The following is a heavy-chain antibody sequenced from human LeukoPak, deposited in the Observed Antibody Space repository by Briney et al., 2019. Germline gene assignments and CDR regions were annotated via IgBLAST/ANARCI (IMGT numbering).Heavy chain of an antibody. CDR1: GDSISSGSFY. Sequence: SETLSLTCTVSGDSISSGSFYWSWIRQPAGKRLEWIGYIYYSGSTNYNPSLKSRVTISVDTSKNQFSLKLSSVTAADTAVYYCAGTRDGYNSGYDYWGQGTLVTVSS. D-gene: IGHD5-24*01. J-gene: IGHJ4*02. V-gene: IGHV4-61*10. CDR3: AGTRDGYNSGYDY. CDR2: IYYSGST.